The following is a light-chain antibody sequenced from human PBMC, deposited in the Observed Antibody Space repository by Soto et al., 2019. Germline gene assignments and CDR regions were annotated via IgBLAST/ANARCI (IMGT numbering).Light chain of an antibody. J-gene: IGKJ4*01. V-gene: IGKV1-33*01. CDR2: DAS. CDR3: QQNDSPPLT. Sequence: EIQMSQYPSSLSASVGDRVTLTSQASQDISNYFNWYQQKPGKAPKLLIYDASNLETGVPSRFSGSGSGTDFTFTISSLQPEDIATYYCQQNDSPPLTFGGGTKVEI. CDR1: QDISNY.